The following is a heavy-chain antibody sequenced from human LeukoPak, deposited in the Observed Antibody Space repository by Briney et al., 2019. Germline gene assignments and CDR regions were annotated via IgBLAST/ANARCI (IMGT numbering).Heavy chain of an antibody. D-gene: IGHD2-15*01. J-gene: IGHJ5*02. CDR3: ARGPKLDYCSGGSCYFWFDP. V-gene: IGHV4-31*11. CDR2: IYYSGST. CDR1: GGSISSGGYY. Sequence: PSGTLSLTCAVSGGSISSGGYYWSWIRQHPGKGLEWIGYIYYSGSTYYNPSLKSRVTISVDTSKNQFSLKLSSVTAADTAVYYCARGPKLDYCSGGSCYFWFDPWGQGTLVTVSS.